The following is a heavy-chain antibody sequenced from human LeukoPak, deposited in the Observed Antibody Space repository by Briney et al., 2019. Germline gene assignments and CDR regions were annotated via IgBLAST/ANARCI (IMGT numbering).Heavy chain of an antibody. CDR1: GYTFTDYY. D-gene: IGHD6-13*01. CDR2: INPKRGAT. J-gene: IGHJ5*02. Sequence: ASVKVSCKASGYTFTDYYIHWVRQAPGQGLEWMGWINPKRGATKYAQKFQGRVTVTRDTAISTAYMELSGLTSDDTAVYSCARDAATSGTSWFDPWGQGTLVTVSS. CDR3: ARDAATSGTSWFDP. V-gene: IGHV1-2*02.